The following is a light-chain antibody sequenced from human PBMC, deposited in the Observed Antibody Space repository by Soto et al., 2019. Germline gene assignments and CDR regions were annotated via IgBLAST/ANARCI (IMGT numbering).Light chain of an antibody. CDR1: QTVRNE. CDR3: QHRASWPIT. J-gene: IGKJ5*01. V-gene: IGKV3-11*01. Sequence: EIVLTQSPATLPLSPGERATLSCRASQTVRNELAGYPQKPGQAPGLLIYDASNRATGIPATFSGSGSGTDFSLTISSLEPEDLAIYYCQHRASWPITFGQGTHLEIK. CDR2: DAS.